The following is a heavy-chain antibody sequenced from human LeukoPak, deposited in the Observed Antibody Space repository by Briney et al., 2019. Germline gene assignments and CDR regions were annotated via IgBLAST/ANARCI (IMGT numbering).Heavy chain of an antibody. CDR2: INTDGSST. V-gene: IGHV3-74*01. D-gene: IGHD1-26*01. Sequence: PGGSLRLSCAASGFTFSTYWMHWVRQAPGKGLVWVSRINTDGSSTTYADSVKGRFTISRDNAKSTLYLQMDSLRAEDTAVYYCARDYSGTDYWGQGTLVTVSS. J-gene: IGHJ4*02. CDR3: ARDYSGTDY. CDR1: GFTFSTYW.